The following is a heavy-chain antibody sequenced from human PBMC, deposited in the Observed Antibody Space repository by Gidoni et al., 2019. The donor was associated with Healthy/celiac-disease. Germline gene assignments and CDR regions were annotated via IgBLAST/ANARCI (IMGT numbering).Heavy chain of an antibody. CDR3: AKSGSNTAMATAYMDV. D-gene: IGHD5-18*01. V-gene: IGHV3-43D*03. CDR2: ISWDGGST. J-gene: IGHJ6*03. CDR1: GFTFDDYA. Sequence: EVQLVESGGVVVQPGGSLRLSCAASGFTFDDYAMHWVRQAPGKGLEWVSLISWDGGSTYYADSVKGRFTISRDNSKNSLYLQMNSLRAEDTALYYCAKSGSNTAMATAYMDVWGKGTTVTVSS.